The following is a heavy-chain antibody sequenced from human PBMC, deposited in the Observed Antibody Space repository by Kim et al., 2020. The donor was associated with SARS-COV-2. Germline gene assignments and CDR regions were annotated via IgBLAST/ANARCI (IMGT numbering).Heavy chain of an antibody. Sequence: GGSLRLSCAASGFAFSSYWMHWVRQAPGKGPVWVSRINTDETNIRYADSVKGRFTISRDNAKNTLFLQMNSLRAEDTAVYYCAREETESGPTTFDYCGQG. J-gene: IGHJ4*02. V-gene: IGHV3-74*01. D-gene: IGHD1-26*01. CDR3: AREETESGPTTFDY. CDR1: GFAFSSYW. CDR2: INTDETNI.